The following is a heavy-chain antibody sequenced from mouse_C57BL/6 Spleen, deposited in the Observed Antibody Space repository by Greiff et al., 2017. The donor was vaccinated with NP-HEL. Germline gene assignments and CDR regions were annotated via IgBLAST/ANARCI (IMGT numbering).Heavy chain of an antibody. J-gene: IGHJ4*01. V-gene: IGHV1-69*01. CDR2: MYPSDIDT. CDR1: GYNLTSYW. Sequence: VQLQQPGAELVMPGASVKLSCKASGYNLTSYWMQWVKQRRGKGREGRGEMYPSDIDTNVNQKFKGNCTLTVDKSSSTAYMQLSSLTSEDSAVYYCARELRRGHYYAMDYWGQGTSVTVSS. D-gene: IGHD2-12*01. CDR3: ARELRRGHYYAMDY.